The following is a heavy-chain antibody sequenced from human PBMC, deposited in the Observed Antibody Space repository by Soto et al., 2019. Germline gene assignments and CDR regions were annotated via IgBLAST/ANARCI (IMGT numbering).Heavy chain of an antibody. CDR1: GGSISGYY. D-gene: IGHD3-3*01. CDR3: ARTYYDFWSGYWRWFDP. J-gene: IGHJ5*02. V-gene: IGHV4-59*01. Sequence: TSETLSLTCTVSGGSISGYYWSWIRQPPGMGLEWIGYIYYNGSTNYNPSLKSRVTISVDMSKNQFSLKLSSVTAADTAVYYCARTYYDFWSGYWRWFDPWGQGTLVTVSS. CDR2: IYYNGST.